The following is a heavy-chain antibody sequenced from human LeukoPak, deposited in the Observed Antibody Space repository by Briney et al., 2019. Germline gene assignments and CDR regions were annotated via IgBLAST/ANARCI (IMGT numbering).Heavy chain of an antibody. CDR3: AKRYDTNDIDY. V-gene: IGHV3-23*01. CDR2: ITGSTYST. D-gene: IGHD3-22*01. Sequence: GGSLRLSCAASGFTVSSNYMSWVRQAPGKGLEWVSAITGSTYSTYYADSVKGRFTISRDNSKNTLYLQMNSLRAEDTAVYYCAKRYDTNDIDYWGQGTLVTVSS. J-gene: IGHJ4*02. CDR1: GFTVSSNY.